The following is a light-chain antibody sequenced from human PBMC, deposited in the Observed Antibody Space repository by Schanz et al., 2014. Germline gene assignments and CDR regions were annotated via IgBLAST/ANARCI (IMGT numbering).Light chain of an antibody. CDR1: QSVLYTSNNKNY. CDR2: WAS. Sequence: DIVMTQSPDSLAVSLGERATINCKSSQSVLYTSNNKNYLAWYQHKPGQPPKLLIYWASIRESGVPDRFSGSGSVTDFTLTISSLQAEDLAVYYCQQYSSTPFAFGGGTRVEIK. CDR3: QQYSSTPFA. V-gene: IGKV4-1*01. J-gene: IGKJ4*01.